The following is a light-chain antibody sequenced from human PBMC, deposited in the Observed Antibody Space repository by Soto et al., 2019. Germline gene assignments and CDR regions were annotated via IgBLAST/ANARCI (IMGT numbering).Light chain of an antibody. CDR3: QVWDSGSWV. J-gene: IGLJ3*02. V-gene: IGLV3-21*02. CDR1: NIGRKG. CDR2: DDS. Sequence: SYVLTQIPSVSVAPGQTARITCGGDNIGRKGVHWYQQKPGQAPVLVVYDDSDRPSGIPERFSGSNSGNTATLTIRRVEAGDEADYYCQVWDSGSWVFGGGTKLTVL.